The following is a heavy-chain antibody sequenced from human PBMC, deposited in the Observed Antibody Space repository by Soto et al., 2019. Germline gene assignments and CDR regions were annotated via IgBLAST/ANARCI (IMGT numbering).Heavy chain of an antibody. D-gene: IGHD4-17*01. J-gene: IGHJ6*02. CDR1: RFTFSNAW. CDR2: IKSKTDGGTT. V-gene: IGHV3-15*01. CDR3: TTVTTEQYYYYGMDV. Sequence: GGSLRLSCAASRFTFSNAWMSWFRNAPGEALQWVGRIKSKTDGGTTDYAAPVKGRFTISRDDSKNTLYLQMNSLKAEDTAVYYCTTVTTEQYYYYGMDVRGQGTTVTVSS.